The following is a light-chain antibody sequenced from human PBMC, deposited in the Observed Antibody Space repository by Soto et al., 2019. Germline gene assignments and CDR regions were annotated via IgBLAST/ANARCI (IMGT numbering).Light chain of an antibody. CDR3: QHYNNWSRCT. J-gene: IGKJ3*01. V-gene: IGKV3-15*01. Sequence: EIVMTQSPATLSVSPGERATLSCRASQSIGSSLAWYQQKPGQAPRLLIYGASTRANGIPARFSGSCSGTDFTLSSSSLQSEVFAVYYCQHYNNWSRCTFGRGTKVYIK. CDR1: QSIGSS. CDR2: GAS.